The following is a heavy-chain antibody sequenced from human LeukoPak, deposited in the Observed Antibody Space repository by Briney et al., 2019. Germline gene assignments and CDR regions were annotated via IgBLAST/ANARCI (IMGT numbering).Heavy chain of an antibody. J-gene: IGHJ4*02. D-gene: IGHD3-10*01. CDR1: GYNFPAYF. CDR3: AREAYYSGSGNCYYFDY. CDR2: INPKVGDT. V-gene: IGHV1-2*06. Sequence: DSVKVSCKASGYNFPAYFMHWVRQAPGQGLEWMGRINPKVGDTNHAQKFQGRFIMATDTSISTAYMELSSLSSDDTAVYYCAREAYYSGSGNCYYFDYWGRGTLVTVSS.